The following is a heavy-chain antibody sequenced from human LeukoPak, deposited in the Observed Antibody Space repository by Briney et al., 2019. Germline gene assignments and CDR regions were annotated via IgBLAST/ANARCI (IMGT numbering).Heavy chain of an antibody. J-gene: IGHJ1*01. V-gene: IGHV4-61*08. Sequence: PSETLSLTCTVSGGSISSGGYYWSWIRQPPGKGLEWIGYIYYSGSTNYNPSLKGRVTISVDTSKNQFSLKLSSVTAADTAVYYCARGVSYYDSSGYYNEYFQHWGQGTLVTVSS. CDR1: GGSISSGGYY. CDR2: IYYSGST. D-gene: IGHD3-22*01. CDR3: ARGVSYYDSSGYYNEYFQH.